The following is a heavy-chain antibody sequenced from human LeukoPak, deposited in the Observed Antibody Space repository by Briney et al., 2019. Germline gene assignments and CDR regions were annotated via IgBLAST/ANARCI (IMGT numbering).Heavy chain of an antibody. J-gene: IGHJ3*02. CDR3: ASSLRRSMIVPFGAFDI. Sequence: GGSLRLSCAASGFTVSSNCMSWVRQAPGKGLEWVSVIYSGGSTYYADSVKGRFTISRDNSKNTLYLQMNSLRAKDTAVYYCASSLRRSMIVPFGAFDIWGQGTMVTVSS. V-gene: IGHV3-53*01. D-gene: IGHD3-22*01. CDR2: IYSGGST. CDR1: GFTVSSNC.